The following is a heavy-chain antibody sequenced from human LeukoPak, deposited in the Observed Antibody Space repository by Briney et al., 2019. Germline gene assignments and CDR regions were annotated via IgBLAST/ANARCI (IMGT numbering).Heavy chain of an antibody. J-gene: IGHJ6*02. D-gene: IGHD2-2*01. CDR2: IYYSGST. Sequence: SETLSLTCTVSGGSISSGGYYWSWIRQHPGKGLEWIGYIYYSGSTYYNPSLKSRVTISVDTSKNQFSLKLSSVTAADTAVYYCARPSGGYCSSTSCYRYYGMDVWGQGTTVTVSS. CDR3: ARPSGGYCSSTSCYRYYGMDV. CDR1: GGSISSGGYY. V-gene: IGHV4-31*03.